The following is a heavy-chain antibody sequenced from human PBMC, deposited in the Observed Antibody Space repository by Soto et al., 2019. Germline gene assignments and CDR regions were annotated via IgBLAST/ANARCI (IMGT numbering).Heavy chain of an antibody. Sequence: GGSLRLSCAASGLTVSSNYMSWVRPAPGKGLEWVSVIYSGGSTYYADSVKGRFTISRDNSKNTLYLQMNSLRAEDTAVYYCARDRIPTGMDVWGQGTTVTVSS. CDR3: ARDRIPTGMDV. V-gene: IGHV3-66*01. CDR1: GLTVSSNY. J-gene: IGHJ6*02. CDR2: IYSGGST.